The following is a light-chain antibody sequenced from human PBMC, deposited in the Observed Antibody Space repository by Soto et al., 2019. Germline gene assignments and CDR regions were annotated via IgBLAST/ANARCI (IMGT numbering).Light chain of an antibody. J-gene: IGKJ2*01. CDR1: QSVSSL. V-gene: IGKV3-15*01. CDR3: QQYQNWPYT. CDR2: DTS. Sequence: IVLTQSPATLSVSPGERVTLSCRASQSVSSLLAWYQQKPRQAPTLLMYDTSTRATGIPARFSGSGSGTDFTLTINSLQSEDLAIYYCQQYQNWPYTFGQGTKLEIK.